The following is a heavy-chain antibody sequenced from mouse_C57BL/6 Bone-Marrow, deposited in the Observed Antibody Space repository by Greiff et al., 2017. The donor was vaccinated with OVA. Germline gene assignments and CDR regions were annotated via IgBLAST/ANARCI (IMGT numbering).Heavy chain of an antibody. Sequence: VQLQQSGPELVKPGASVKIPCKASGYTFTDYNMDWVKQSHGKSLEWIGDINPNNGGTIYNQKFKGKATLTVDKSSSTAYMELRSLTSEDTAVYYCARRTVVPHYFDYWGQGTTLTVSS. CDR3: ARRTVVPHYFDY. CDR2: INPNNGGT. J-gene: IGHJ2*01. V-gene: IGHV1-18*01. D-gene: IGHD1-1*01. CDR1: GYTFTDYN.